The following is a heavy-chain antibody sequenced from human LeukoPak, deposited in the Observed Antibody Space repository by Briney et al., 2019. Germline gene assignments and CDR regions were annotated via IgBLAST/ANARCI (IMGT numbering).Heavy chain of an antibody. CDR2: IFHTGST. D-gene: IGHD2-8*01. CDR3: ATSSNGNWFDP. V-gene: IGHV4-30-2*01. J-gene: IGHJ5*02. CDR1: GGSISSAGYS. Sequence: SETLSLTCAVSGGSISSAGYSWSWIRQPPGKGLEWIGYIFHTGSTYYNPSLKNRLTLSPDRSNHQFSLKLSSVTAADTAVYYCATSSNGNWFDPWGQGTLVTVSS.